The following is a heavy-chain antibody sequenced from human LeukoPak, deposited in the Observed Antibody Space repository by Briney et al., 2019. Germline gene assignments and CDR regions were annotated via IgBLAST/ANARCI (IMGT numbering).Heavy chain of an antibody. V-gene: IGHV5-10-1*01. Sequence: PGESLKISCKGSGYSFTRYWISWVRQMPGKGLEWMGRIDPSDSYTNYSPSFQGHVTISADKSISTAYLQWSSLKASDTAMYYCAITYYYDSSGSHGGYWGQGTLVTVSS. J-gene: IGHJ4*02. D-gene: IGHD3-22*01. CDR2: IDPSDSYT. CDR1: GYSFTRYW. CDR3: AITYYYDSSGSHGGY.